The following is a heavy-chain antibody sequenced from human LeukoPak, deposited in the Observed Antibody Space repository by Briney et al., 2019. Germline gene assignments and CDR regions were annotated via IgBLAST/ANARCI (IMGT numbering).Heavy chain of an antibody. Sequence: SETLSLTCTVSGGSISSGGYYWSWIRQHPGKGLEWIGYIYYSGSTYYNPSLKSRVTISVDTSKNQFSLKLSSVTAADTAVYYCARMGSGITMIVVVPRNDAFDIWGQGTMVTVSS. D-gene: IGHD3-22*01. V-gene: IGHV4-31*03. CDR1: GGSISSGGYY. CDR2: IYYSGST. CDR3: ARMGSGITMIVVVPRNDAFDI. J-gene: IGHJ3*02.